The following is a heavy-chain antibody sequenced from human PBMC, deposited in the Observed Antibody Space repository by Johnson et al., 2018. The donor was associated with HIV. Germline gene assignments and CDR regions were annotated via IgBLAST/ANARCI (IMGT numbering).Heavy chain of an antibody. CDR3: ARDVGIAENLDAFDI. Sequence: VQLVESGGGLVQPGGSLRLSCAASGFTFSSYWMSWVRQAPGKGLEWVANIKQDGSEKYYVDSVKGRFTISRDNAKNSLYLQMNSLRAEDTAVYYCARDVGIAENLDAFDIWGQGTMVTDSS. J-gene: IGHJ3*02. V-gene: IGHV3-7*01. CDR1: GFTFSSYW. CDR2: IKQDGSEK. D-gene: IGHD6-13*01.